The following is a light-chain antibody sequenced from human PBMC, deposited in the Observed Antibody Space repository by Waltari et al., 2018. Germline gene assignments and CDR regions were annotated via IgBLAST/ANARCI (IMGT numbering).Light chain of an antibody. V-gene: IGLV2-8*01. CDR3: SSDAGSHYWV. J-gene: IGLJ3*02. Sequence: QSALTQPPAASGSPGQSVTISCTGTGSDVGKYDYVSWYQQHPGKAPKLMIYELSKRPSGVPDRFSGSKSGNTASLTVSGLQAEDEADYYCSSDAGSHYWVFGGGTKLTVL. CDR1: GSDVGKYDY. CDR2: ELS.